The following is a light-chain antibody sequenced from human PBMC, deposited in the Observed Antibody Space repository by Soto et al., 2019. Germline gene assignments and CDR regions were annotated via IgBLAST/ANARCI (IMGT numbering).Light chain of an antibody. Sequence: EIVLTQSPGTLSLSPGERATLSCRASQSVSRNYLAWYQQKPGQAPRLLIYGASSRATGIPDRFSGSGSGTDFTLTISRLEPEDFAVYYCQQYGSSPRVTFGGGTEVEIK. CDR1: QSVSRNY. CDR2: GAS. V-gene: IGKV3-20*01. J-gene: IGKJ4*01. CDR3: QQYGSSPRVT.